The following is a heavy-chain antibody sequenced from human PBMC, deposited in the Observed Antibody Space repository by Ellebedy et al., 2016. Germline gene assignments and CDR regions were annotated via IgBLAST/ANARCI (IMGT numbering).Heavy chain of an antibody. CDR1: GFTFSDYY. D-gene: IGHD2-21*02. V-gene: IGHV3-11*01. CDR3: ARGGLLSSYAFDI. J-gene: IGHJ3*02. Sequence: GGSLRLSXAASGFTFSDYYMSWIRQAPGKGLEWASYISSSGSTRYYADSVKGRFTISRDIAENSLYLQMNSLRAEDTAVYYCARGGLLSSYAFDIWGQGTMVTVSS. CDR2: ISSSGSTR.